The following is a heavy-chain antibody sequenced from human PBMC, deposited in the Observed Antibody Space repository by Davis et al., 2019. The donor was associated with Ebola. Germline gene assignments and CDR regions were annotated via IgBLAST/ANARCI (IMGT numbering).Heavy chain of an antibody. CDR2: INPNSGGT. CDR1: GYTFTSYG. D-gene: IGHD1-1*01. J-gene: IGHJ2*01. Sequence: ASVKVSCKASGYTFTSYGISWVRQAPGQGLEWMGWINPNSGGTNYAQKFQGRVTMTRDTSISTAYMELTRLRSDDTAVYYCARDPLRPHNWNDLNWYFDLWGRGTLVTVSS. CDR3: ARDPLRPHNWNDLNWYFDL. V-gene: IGHV1-2*02.